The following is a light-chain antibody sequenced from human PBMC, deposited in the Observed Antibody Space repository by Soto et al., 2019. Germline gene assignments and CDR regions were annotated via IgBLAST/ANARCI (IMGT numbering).Light chain of an antibody. Sequence: EIVLTQSPGTLSLSPGERATLSCRASQSVSSSYLAWYQQKPGQAPRLLIYGASNRAAGIPDRFSGSGSGTHFTLTISRLEPEDFAVYYCQQYGSSPPTFGQGTKVEIK. J-gene: IGKJ1*01. CDR2: GAS. CDR1: QSVSSSY. V-gene: IGKV3-20*01. CDR3: QQYGSSPPT.